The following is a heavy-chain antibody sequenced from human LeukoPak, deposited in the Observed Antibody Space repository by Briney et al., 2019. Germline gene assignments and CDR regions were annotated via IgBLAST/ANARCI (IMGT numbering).Heavy chain of an antibody. CDR3: ATSAAGPDY. CDR1: GFTFDDYA. Sequence: PGRSLRLSCAASGFTFDDYAMHWVRQAPGKGLEWVSGISWNSGSIGYADSVKGRFTISRDNAKNSLYLQMHSLRAEDTAVYYCATSAAGPDYWGQGTLVTVSS. J-gene: IGHJ4*02. D-gene: IGHD6-13*01. CDR2: ISWNSGSI. V-gene: IGHV3-9*01.